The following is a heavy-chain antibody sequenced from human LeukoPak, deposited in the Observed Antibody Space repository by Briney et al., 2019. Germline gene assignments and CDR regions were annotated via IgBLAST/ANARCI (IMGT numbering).Heavy chain of an antibody. CDR1: GFTLSGYF. V-gene: IGHV3-7*03. D-gene: IGHD6-13*01. CDR3: AREGSSSWYPDY. Sequence: GSLRLSCAASGFTLSGYFMSWVRQAPGEGLEWVANIRPDGSQKYYVDSARGRFTISRDNAKNSLYLQMNSLRAEDTAVYYCAREGSSSWYPDYWGQGTLVTVSS. CDR2: IRPDGSQK. J-gene: IGHJ4*02.